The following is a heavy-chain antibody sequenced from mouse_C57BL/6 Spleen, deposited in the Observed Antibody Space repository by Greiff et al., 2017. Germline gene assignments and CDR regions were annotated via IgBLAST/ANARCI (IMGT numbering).Heavy chain of an antibody. CDR1: GYTFTSYG. CDR2: IYPRSGNT. Sequence: QVQLQQSGAELARPGASVKLSCKASGYTFTSYGISWVKQRTGQGLEWIGEIYPRSGNTYYNEKFKGKATRTADKSSSTAYMELRSLTSEDSAVYFCARRGGHYYGFDVWGTGTTVTVSS. CDR3: ARRGGHYYGFDV. V-gene: IGHV1-81*01. J-gene: IGHJ1*03. D-gene: IGHD1-1*01.